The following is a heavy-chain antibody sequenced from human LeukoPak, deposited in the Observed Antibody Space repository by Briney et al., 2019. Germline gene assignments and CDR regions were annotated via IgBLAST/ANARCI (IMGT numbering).Heavy chain of an antibody. CDR1: GFTFSIYA. V-gene: IGHV3-23*01. CDR2: ISGTGGDT. CDR3: SLVPNY. J-gene: IGHJ4*02. Sequence: GGSLRLSCAASGFTFSIYAMSWVRQAPGKGLGWVSAISGTGGDTYYADSVKGRFTISRDNSKNTLYLQMNNLRAEDTAVYYCSLVPNYWGQGTLVTVSS. D-gene: IGHD6-13*01.